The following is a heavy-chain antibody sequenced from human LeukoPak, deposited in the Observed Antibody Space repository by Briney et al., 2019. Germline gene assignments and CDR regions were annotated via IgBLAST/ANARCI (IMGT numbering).Heavy chain of an antibody. CDR1: GFTFQDCG. J-gene: IGHJ5*02. CDR3: VREAPWDNLWTGYPQYGGHDNWFDP. Sequence: GGSLRLSCSASGFTFQDCGMSWVRQVPGKGREWVAGLTWNGVSTGYADSVRGRFTISRDNARSSLYLKMNSLRVEDTALYHCVREAPWDNLWTGYPQYGGHDNWFDPWGQGTQVTVSS. CDR2: LTWNGVST. V-gene: IGHV3-20*01. D-gene: IGHD3/OR15-3a*01.